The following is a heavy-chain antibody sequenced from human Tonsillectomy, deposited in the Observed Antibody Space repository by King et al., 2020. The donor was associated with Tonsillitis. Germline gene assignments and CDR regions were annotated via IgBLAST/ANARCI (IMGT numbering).Heavy chain of an antibody. D-gene: IGHD2-2*01. V-gene: IGHV1-8*01. Sequence: VQLVESGAEVKKPGASVKVSCKASGYTFTSYDVNWVRQATGQGLEWMGWMNPNSGNTGYAQKFQGRVTMTRNTSISTAYMELSSLRSEDAAVYYCARVSLTYCSGTSCYAYYYSGMDVWGQGTTVTVSS. J-gene: IGHJ6*02. CDR1: GYTFTSYD. CDR3: ARVSLTYCSGTSCYAYYYSGMDV. CDR2: MNPNSGNT.